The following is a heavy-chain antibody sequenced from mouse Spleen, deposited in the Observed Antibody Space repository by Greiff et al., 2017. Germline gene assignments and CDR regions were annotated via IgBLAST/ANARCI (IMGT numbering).Heavy chain of an antibody. CDR3: TSFYGYDGGWFAY. CDR1: GYTFTDYE. Sequence: VQLQQSGAELVRPGASVTLSCKASGYTFTDYEMHWVKQTPVHGLEWIGAIDPETGGTAYNQKFKGKAILTADKSSSTAYMELRSLTSEDSAVYYCTSFYGYDGGWFAYWGQGTLVTVSA. CDR2: IDPETGGT. J-gene: IGHJ3*01. D-gene: IGHD2-2*01. V-gene: IGHV1-15*01.